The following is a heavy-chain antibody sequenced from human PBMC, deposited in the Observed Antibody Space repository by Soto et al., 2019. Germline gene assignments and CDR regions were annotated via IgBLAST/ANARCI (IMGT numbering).Heavy chain of an antibody. V-gene: IGHV3-30-3*01. J-gene: IGHJ6*02. D-gene: IGHD3-3*01. Sequence: HPGGSLRLSCAASGFTFSSYAMHWVRQAPGKGLEWVAVISYDGSNKYYADSVKGRFTISRDNSKNTLYLQMNSLRAEDTAVYYCARDPVAILEWLLRSYYYYGMDVWGQGTTVTVSS. CDR2: ISYDGSNK. CDR1: GFTFSSYA. CDR3: ARDPVAILEWLLRSYYYYGMDV.